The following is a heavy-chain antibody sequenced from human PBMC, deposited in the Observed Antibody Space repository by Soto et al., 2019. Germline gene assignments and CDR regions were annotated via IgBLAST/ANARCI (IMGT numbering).Heavy chain of an antibody. CDR1: GFTFSSYS. CDR2: ISSSSSTI. D-gene: IGHD2-2*01. J-gene: IGHJ6*03. V-gene: IGHV3-48*01. Sequence: GGSLRLSCAASGFTFSSYSMNWVRQAPGKGLEWVSYISSSSSTIYYADSVKGRFTISRDNAKNSLYLQMNSLRAEDTAVYYWARNGAGGSVFLLFPAASSYYYYYMDVGGKGTTVTVSS. CDR3: ARNGAGGSVFLLFPAASSYYYYYMDV.